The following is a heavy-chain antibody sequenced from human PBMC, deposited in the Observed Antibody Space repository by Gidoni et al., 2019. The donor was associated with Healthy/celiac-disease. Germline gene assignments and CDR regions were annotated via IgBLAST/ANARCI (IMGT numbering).Heavy chain of an antibody. CDR1: GFTVSSNY. CDR3: ARQEKGDAFDI. Sequence: GSLRLSCAASGFTVSSNYMSWVRQAPGKGLEWVSVIYSGGSTYYADSVKGRFTISRDNSKNTLYLQMNSLRAEDTAVYYCARQEKGDAFDIWGQGTMVTVSS. CDR2: IYSGGST. V-gene: IGHV3-53*01. J-gene: IGHJ3*02.